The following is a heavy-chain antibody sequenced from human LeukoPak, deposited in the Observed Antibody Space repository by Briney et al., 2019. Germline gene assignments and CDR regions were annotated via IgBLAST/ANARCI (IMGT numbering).Heavy chain of an antibody. CDR2: INHSGST. CDR1: GGSFSGYY. J-gene: IGHJ4*02. CDR3: ARGDIVATIGY. D-gene: IGHD5-12*01. V-gene: IGHV4-34*01. Sequence: SETLSLTCAVYGGSFSGYYWSWIRQPPGKGLEWIGEINHSGSTNYNPSLKSRVTISADTSKNQFSLKLSSVTAADTAVYYCARGDIVATIGYWGQGTLVTVSS.